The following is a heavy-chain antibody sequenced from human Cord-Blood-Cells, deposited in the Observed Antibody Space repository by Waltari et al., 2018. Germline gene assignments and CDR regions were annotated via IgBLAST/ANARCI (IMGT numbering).Heavy chain of an antibody. V-gene: IGHV3-74*01. CDR2: INSDGSST. CDR3: ARDGKVQYYFDY. J-gene: IGHJ4*02. D-gene: IGHD1-1*01. CDR1: GFTFSSYW. Sequence: EVQLVESGGGLVQPGGSLRLSCAASGFTFSSYWMHWVRQAPGKVLVWVSRINSDGSSTSYADSVKGRFTISRDNAKNTLYLQMNSLRAEDTAVYYCARDGKVQYYFDYWGQGTLVTVSS.